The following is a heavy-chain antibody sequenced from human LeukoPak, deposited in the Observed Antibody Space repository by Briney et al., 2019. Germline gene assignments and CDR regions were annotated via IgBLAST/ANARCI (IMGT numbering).Heavy chain of an antibody. J-gene: IGHJ4*02. V-gene: IGHV3-30*02. Sequence: GGSLRLSCAASGFTFSSYGMHWVRQAPGKGLEWAAFIRYDGSNKYYADSVKGRFTISRDNSKNTLYLQMNSLRAEDTAVYYCAKDQRYYYDSSGYSDYWGQGTLVTVSS. CDR1: GFTFSSYG. D-gene: IGHD3-22*01. CDR3: AKDQRYYYDSSGYSDY. CDR2: IRYDGSNK.